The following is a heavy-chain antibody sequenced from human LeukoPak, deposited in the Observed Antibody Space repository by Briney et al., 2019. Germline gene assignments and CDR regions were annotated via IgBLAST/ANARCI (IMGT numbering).Heavy chain of an antibody. D-gene: IGHD1-26*01. CDR3: ARGGGSWDY. J-gene: IGHJ4*02. Sequence: ASVKVSFKASGYNFTGYYLHWVRQAPGQGLEWMGWINPNSGTTDYAKKFQGRVTLTRDTSSTTAYMEMTGLTSDDTAVYYCARGGGSWDYWGQGTLVTVSS. V-gene: IGHV1-2*02. CDR1: GYNFTGYY. CDR2: INPNSGTT.